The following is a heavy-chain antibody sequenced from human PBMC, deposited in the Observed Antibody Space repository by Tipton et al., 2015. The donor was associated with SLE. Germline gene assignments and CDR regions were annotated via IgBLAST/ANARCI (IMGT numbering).Heavy chain of an antibody. CDR2: INGRSNYM. CDR3: ARVRITIYGVVTNFDF. Sequence: SLRLSCAASGFPFSDYFMSWIRQAPGKGLEWVSYINGRSNYMYYGDSVKGRFSTSRDNAKNSLFLQMNNLRAEDTAIYYCARVRITIYGVVTNFDFWGQGTLVTVSS. CDR1: GFPFSDYF. V-gene: IGHV3-11*01. D-gene: IGHD3-3*01. J-gene: IGHJ4*02.